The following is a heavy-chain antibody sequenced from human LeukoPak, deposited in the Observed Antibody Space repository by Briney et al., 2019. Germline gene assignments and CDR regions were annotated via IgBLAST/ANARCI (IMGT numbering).Heavy chain of an antibody. CDR1: GFTFRSYA. V-gene: IGHV3-23*01. CDR3: AKDQYGEAFDI. D-gene: IGHD4-17*01. CDR2: ISGSGSAT. J-gene: IGHJ3*02. Sequence: PGGSLRLSCAASGFTFRSYAMNWVRQAPGKGLEWVSAISGSGSATYYADSVKGRFTISRDNSKNTLYLQTNSLRAEDTAVYYCAKDQYGEAFDIWGPGTMVTVSS.